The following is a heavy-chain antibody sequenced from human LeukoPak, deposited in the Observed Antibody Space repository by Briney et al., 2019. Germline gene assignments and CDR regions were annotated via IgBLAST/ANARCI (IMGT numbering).Heavy chain of an antibody. D-gene: IGHD6-19*01. V-gene: IGHV4-59*05. CDR1: GGSISSYY. CDR2: IYYSGST. J-gene: IGHJ4*02. Sequence: SETLSLTCTVSGGSISSYYWSWIRQPPGKGLEWIGSIYYSGSTYYNPSLKSRVTISVDTSKNQFSLKLSSVTAADTAVYYCARQTVRAVAGLDYWGQGTLVTVSS. CDR3: ARQTVRAVAGLDY.